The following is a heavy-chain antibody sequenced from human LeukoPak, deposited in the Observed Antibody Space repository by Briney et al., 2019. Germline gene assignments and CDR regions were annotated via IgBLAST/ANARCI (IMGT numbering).Heavy chain of an antibody. Sequence: PSETLSLTCTVSGGSISSGSYYWSWIRQPAGKGLEWIGRVYTSGSTNYNPSLKSRVTISVDTSKNQFSLKLSSVTAADTAVYYCASSGPYSSGWYVFHWGQGTLVTVSS. V-gene: IGHV4-61*02. D-gene: IGHD6-19*01. CDR2: VYTSGST. J-gene: IGHJ4*02. CDR3: ASSGPYSSGWYVFH. CDR1: GGSISSGSYY.